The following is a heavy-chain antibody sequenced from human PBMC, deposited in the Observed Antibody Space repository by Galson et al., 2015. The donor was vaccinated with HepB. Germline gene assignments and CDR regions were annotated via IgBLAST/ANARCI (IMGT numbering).Heavy chain of an antibody. Sequence: SLRLSCAASGFTFSSLAMSWVRQAPGKGLEWVSGISGSGDTTYYAGSVEGRFTISRDNSKNTLYMQINSLTAEDTAVYYCAKRISITFFGPGKNYMDVWGKGTTVTVSS. J-gene: IGHJ6*03. D-gene: IGHD3-3*01. V-gene: IGHV3-23*01. CDR2: ISGSGDTT. CDR3: AKRISITFFGPGKNYMDV. CDR1: GFTFSSLA.